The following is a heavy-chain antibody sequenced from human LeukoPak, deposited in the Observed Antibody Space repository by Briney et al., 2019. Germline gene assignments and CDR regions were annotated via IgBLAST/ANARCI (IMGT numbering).Heavy chain of an antibody. CDR3: AREKAEIAAAPEDS. D-gene: IGHD6-13*01. Sequence: GASLKVSCKASGDTFTSYGISWVRQAPGQGLEWMGWINPNSGGTNYAQKFQGSVTMTRDTSISTAYMELSRLRSDDTAVYYCAREKAEIAAAPEDSWGQGTLVTVSS. J-gene: IGHJ4*02. CDR2: INPNSGGT. V-gene: IGHV1-2*02. CDR1: GDTFTSYG.